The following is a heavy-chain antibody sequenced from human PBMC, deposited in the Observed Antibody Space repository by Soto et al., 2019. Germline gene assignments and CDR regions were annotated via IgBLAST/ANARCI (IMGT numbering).Heavy chain of an antibody. D-gene: IGHD4-4*01. Sequence: ASVKVSCKASGGTFSSYAISWVRQAPGQGLEWMGGIIPIFGTANYAQKFQGRVTITADESTSTAYMELSSLRSEDTAVYYCARLKTVTSMVILGWFDPWGQGTLVTVSS. J-gene: IGHJ5*02. CDR2: IIPIFGTA. CDR1: GGTFSSYA. V-gene: IGHV1-69*01. CDR3: ARLKTVTSMVILGWFDP.